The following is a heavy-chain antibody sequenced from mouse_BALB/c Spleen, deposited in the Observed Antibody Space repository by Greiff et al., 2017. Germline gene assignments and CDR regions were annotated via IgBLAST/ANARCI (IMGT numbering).Heavy chain of an antibody. CDR2: ISSGGST. D-gene: IGHD2-4*01. V-gene: IGHV5-6-5*01. Sequence: EVLLVESGGGLVKPGGSLKFSCAASGFTFSSYAMSWVRQTPEKRLEWVASISSGGSTYYPDSVKGRFTISGDNARNILYLQMSSLRSEDTAVYYCANYYDYAPFAYWGQGTLVTVSA. CDR3: ANYYDYAPFAY. CDR1: GFTFSSYA. J-gene: IGHJ3*01.